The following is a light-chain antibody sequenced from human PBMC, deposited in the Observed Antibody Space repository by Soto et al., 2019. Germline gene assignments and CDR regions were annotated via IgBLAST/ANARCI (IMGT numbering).Light chain of an antibody. CDR1: QSVSTF. CDR2: EAS. CDR3: QQRSYWPT. J-gene: IGKJ1*01. Sequence: IVLTQSPATLSLSPGERATLYCRASQSVSTFLAWYQQKPGQVPRLLISEASNRATGIPPRLSGSGSGTDFTLTIRSLEPEDFAVYYCQQRSYWPTFGQGTKVDIK. V-gene: IGKV3-11*01.